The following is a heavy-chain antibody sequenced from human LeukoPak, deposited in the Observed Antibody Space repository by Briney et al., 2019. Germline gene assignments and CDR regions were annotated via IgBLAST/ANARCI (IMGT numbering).Heavy chain of an antibody. CDR2: ISYDGSNK. D-gene: IGHD3-10*01. CDR1: GFTFSSYG. J-gene: IGHJ6*02. CDR3: ARDLSYYGSGSYFYSYYYYGMDV. V-gene: IGHV3-30*03. Sequence: GGSLRLSCAASGFTFSSYGMHWVRQAPGKGLEWVAVISYDGSNKYYADSVKGRFTISRDNSKNTLYLQMNSLRAEDTAVYYCARDLSYYGSGSYFYSYYYYGMDVWGQGTTVTVSS.